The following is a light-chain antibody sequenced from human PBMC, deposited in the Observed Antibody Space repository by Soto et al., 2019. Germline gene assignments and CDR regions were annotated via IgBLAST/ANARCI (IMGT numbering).Light chain of an antibody. Sequence: EVVLTQSPATLSVSPGERATLSCRASQSVSTNLAWYQQRPGQAPRLLIYGASARATGIPARFSGSGSGTEFTLTISSLQSEDFATYYCQQLHSYPVTFGHGTRLEIK. V-gene: IGKV3-15*01. CDR2: GAS. J-gene: IGKJ5*01. CDR1: QSVSTN. CDR3: QQLHSYPVT.